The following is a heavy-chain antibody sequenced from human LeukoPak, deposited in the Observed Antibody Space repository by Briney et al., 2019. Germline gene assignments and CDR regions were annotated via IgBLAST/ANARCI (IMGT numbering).Heavy chain of an antibody. J-gene: IGHJ6*03. CDR1: GYTFTGYY. Sequence: ASVKVSCKASGYTFTGYYMHWVRQAPGQGLEWMGRINPNSGGTNYAQKFQGRVTMTRDTSISTAYMEPSRLRSDDTAVYYCVANWGSPRVLGYYYYYMDVWGKGTTVTVSS. CDR2: INPNSGGT. V-gene: IGHV1-2*06. CDR3: VANWGSPRVLGYYYYYMDV. D-gene: IGHD7-27*01.